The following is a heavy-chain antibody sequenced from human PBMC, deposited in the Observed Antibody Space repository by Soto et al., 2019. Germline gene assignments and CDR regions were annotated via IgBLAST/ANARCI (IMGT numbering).Heavy chain of an antibody. CDR3: ARSYGSGSPTPYYYYMDV. J-gene: IGHJ6*03. CDR2: IIPILGIA. D-gene: IGHD3-10*01. Sequence: QVQLVQSGAEVKKPGSSVKVSCKASGGTFSSYTISWVRQAPGQGLEWMGRIIPILGIANYAQKFQGRVTITADKSTSTAYMELSSLRSEDTAVYYCARSYGSGSPTPYYYYMDVWGKGTTVTVSS. CDR1: GGTFSSYT. V-gene: IGHV1-69*02.